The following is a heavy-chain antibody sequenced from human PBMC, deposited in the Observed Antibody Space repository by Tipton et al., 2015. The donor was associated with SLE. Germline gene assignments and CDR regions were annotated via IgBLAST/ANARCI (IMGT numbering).Heavy chain of an antibody. CDR1: GDSISSSSYY. CDR3: ARGMVTWRGAILGVDV. Sequence: TLSLTCIVSGDSISSSSYYWGWIRQPPGKGLEWVGTVYYTGNTFYNPSLKSRVTISVDTAKNQFSLKLTSVTAADTAVYYCARGMVTWRGAILGVDVWGQGTTVNVSS. CDR2: VYYTGNT. V-gene: IGHV4-39*07. D-gene: IGHD2-21*02. J-gene: IGHJ6*02.